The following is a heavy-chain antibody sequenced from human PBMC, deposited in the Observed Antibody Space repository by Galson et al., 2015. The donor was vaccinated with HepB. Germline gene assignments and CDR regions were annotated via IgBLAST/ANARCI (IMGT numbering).Heavy chain of an antibody. CDR1: GFTFSSYA. J-gene: IGHJ4*02. D-gene: IGHD6-19*01. CDR2: ISSNGGST. Sequence: SLRLSCAASGFTFSSYAMHWVRRAPGKGLEYVSAISSNGGSTYYADSVKGRFTISRDNSKNTLYLQMSSLRAEDTAVYYCVKRLGGSGWYAGPIYYWGQGTLVTVSS. CDR3: VKRLGGSGWYAGPIYY. V-gene: IGHV3-64D*06.